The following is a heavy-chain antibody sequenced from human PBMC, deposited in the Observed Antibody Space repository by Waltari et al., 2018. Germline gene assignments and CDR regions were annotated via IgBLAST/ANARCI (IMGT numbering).Heavy chain of an antibody. D-gene: IGHD5-18*01. J-gene: IGHJ4*02. Sequence: QVQLVQSGAEVKKPGASVKVSCKASGYTFTGYYMHWVRQAPGQGLEWMGWINPNSGGTNYAQKFQGWFTMTRDTSISTAYMELSRLRSDDTAVYYCARDRGVDTAMVYFDYWGQGTLVTVSS. CDR3: ARDRGVDTAMVYFDY. CDR2: INPNSGGT. CDR1: GYTFTGYY. V-gene: IGHV1-2*04.